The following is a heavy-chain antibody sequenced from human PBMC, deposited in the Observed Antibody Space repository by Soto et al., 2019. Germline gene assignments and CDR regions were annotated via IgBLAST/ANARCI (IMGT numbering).Heavy chain of an antibody. J-gene: IGHJ2*01. CDR3: AKDGIRDVRSVSAFLLNRSSDL. CDR2: IYYRGST. V-gene: IGHV4-39*01. D-gene: IGHD3-10*02. Sequence: PGKGLEWIGSIYYRGSTYYNPSLQSRVTISVDTSKNQFSLKLSSVTAADTAFYFQAKDGIRDVRSVSAFLLNRSSDL.